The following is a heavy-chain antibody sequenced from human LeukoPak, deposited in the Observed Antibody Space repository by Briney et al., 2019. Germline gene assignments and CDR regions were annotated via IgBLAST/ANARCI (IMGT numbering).Heavy chain of an antibody. CDR3: TTEGTNYDFWSGSAYFDY. J-gene: IGHJ4*02. CDR2: IKSKTDGGTT. D-gene: IGHD3-3*01. Sequence: PGGSLRLSCAASGFTFSNAWMSLVRQAPGKGLEWVGRIKSKTDGGTTDYAAPVKGRFTISRDDSKNTLYLQMNSLKTEDTAGYYCTTEGTNYDFWSGSAYFDYWGQGTLVTVSS. V-gene: IGHV3-15*01. CDR1: GFTFSNAW.